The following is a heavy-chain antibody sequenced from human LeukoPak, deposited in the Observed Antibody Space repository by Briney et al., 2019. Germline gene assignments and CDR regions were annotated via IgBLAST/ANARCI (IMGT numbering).Heavy chain of an antibody. CDR1: GFTFSSYS. Sequence: PGGSLRLSCVGSGFTFSSYSMNWVRQPPGKGLEWIGYIYYSGSTNYNPSLKSRLTISVDTSKNQFSLNLSSVTAADTAVYYCARGMTTGPDPWGQGTLVTVSS. CDR2: IYYSGST. CDR3: ARGMTTGPDP. J-gene: IGHJ5*02. V-gene: IGHV4-59*08. D-gene: IGHD4-17*01.